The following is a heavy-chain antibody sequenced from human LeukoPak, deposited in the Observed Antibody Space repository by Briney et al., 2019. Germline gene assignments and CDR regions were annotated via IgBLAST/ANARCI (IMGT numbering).Heavy chain of an antibody. J-gene: IGHJ6*02. D-gene: IGHD1-26*01. CDR3: ARGGVMTGMDV. CDR2: VGPYNGNT. V-gene: IGHV1-18*01. Sequence: ASMKLSCKASGYSFTCYGITWVRQAPAQGLGWMGWVGPYNGNTNYAQKLRGRVTMTADTSTTTVYMDLRSLRSDDTAVYFCARGGVMTGMDVWGPGTTVTVSS. CDR1: GYSFTCYG.